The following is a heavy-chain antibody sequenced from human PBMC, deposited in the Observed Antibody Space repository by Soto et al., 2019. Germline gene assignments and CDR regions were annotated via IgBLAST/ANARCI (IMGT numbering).Heavy chain of an antibody. CDR3: ARVIYYDSSGFSV. CDR2: ISSSSDYI. Sequence: GGSLRLSCAASGFTFSSYSMNWVRQAPGKGLEWVSSISSSSDYIYYADSLKGRFTISRDNAKNSLYLQMNSLRAKDTAVYYCARVIYYDSSGFSVWGQGTLVTV. CDR1: GFTFSSYS. D-gene: IGHD3-22*01. J-gene: IGHJ4*02. V-gene: IGHV3-21*01.